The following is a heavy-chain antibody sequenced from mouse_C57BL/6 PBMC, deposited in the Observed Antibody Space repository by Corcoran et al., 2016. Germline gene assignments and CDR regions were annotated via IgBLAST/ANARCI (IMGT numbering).Heavy chain of an antibody. CDR2: INTYSGVP. Sequence: QIQLVQSGPELKKPGETVKISCKASGYTFTTYGMSWVKQAPGKGLKWMGWINTYSGVPTYADDFKGRFAFSLETSASTAYLQINNLKNEDTATYFCARWGFPGYVDVWGTGTTVTVSS. J-gene: IGHJ1*03. V-gene: IGHV9-3*01. CDR3: ARWGFPGYVDV. CDR1: GYTFTTYG.